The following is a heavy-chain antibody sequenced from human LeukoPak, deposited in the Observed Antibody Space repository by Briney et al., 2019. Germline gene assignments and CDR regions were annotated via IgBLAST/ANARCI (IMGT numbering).Heavy chain of an antibody. CDR1: GFTFSSYA. CDR3: AKEREMATRYYFDY. V-gene: IGHV3-30*04. Sequence: SGGSLRLFCSASGFTFSSYAMHWVRQAPGKGLEWVASISYDGSNEYYGDSVKGRFSVSRDNSKNTLYLHMNSLRAEDTAVYYCAKEREMATRYYFDYWGQGTLVTVSS. D-gene: IGHD5-24*01. CDR2: ISYDGSNE. J-gene: IGHJ4*02.